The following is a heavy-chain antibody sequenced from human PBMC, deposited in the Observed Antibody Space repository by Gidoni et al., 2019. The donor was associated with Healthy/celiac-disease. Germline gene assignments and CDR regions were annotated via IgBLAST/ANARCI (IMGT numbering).Heavy chain of an antibody. J-gene: IGHJ3*02. Sequence: VQLVVPGCGVVQPGRSLGASCAASGFTSSSYGTHWVRQAPGKGLEWVEVIWDAGSNKYYADSVKGRFTISRDNSKNTLNLQKNSMRAEETAVYDCERKHGYSGGWYPLFDIWGQGTMVTVSS. V-gene: IGHV3-33*01. CDR1: GFTSSSYG. CDR2: IWDAGSNK. D-gene: IGHD6-19*01. CDR3: ERKHGYSGGWYPLFDI.